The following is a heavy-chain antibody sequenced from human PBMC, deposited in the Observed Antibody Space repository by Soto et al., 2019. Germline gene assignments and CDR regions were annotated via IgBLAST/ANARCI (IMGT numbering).Heavy chain of an antibody. CDR3: ASLGVGDWANYYYYYGMDV. V-gene: IGHV3-23*01. J-gene: IGHJ6*02. Sequence: EVQLLESGGGFVQPGGSLRLSCAATGFTFSVYAMTWVRQAPWKGLEWVSAVTANGGSTYSADSVKGRFTISRDNSKNTLFLQMNSLRAEDTAVYYCASLGVGDWANYYYYYGMDVWGQGTTVTVSS. CDR2: VTANGGST. CDR1: GFTFSVYA. D-gene: IGHD2-21*02.